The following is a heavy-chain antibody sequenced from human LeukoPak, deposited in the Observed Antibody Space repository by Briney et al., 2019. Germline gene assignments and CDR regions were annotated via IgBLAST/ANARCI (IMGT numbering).Heavy chain of an antibody. J-gene: IGHJ4*02. CDR1: GFTFDDHA. V-gene: IGHV3-9*01. CDR3: ARAVAGDFDY. D-gene: IGHD6-19*01. CDR2: ISWNSGSI. Sequence: GGSLRLSCAASGFTFDDHAMHWVRQAPGKGLEWVSGISWNSGSIGYADSVKGRFTISRDNAKNSLYLQMNSLRAEDTALYYCARAVAGDFDYWGQGTLVTVSS.